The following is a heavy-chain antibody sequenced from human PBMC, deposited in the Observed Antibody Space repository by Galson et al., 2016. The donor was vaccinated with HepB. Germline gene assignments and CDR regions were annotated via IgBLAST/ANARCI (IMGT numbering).Heavy chain of an antibody. Sequence: QSGAEVTKPGESLKISCKASGDSLTNFWIGWVRQMPGKGLEWMGIMYLDDSDTRYSPSFQGQVTISAVKSITTADLQWSSLKASDTAMYYCARHYDSSGYPNSRFDYWGQGTLVTVSS. J-gene: IGHJ4*02. D-gene: IGHD3-22*01. CDR1: GDSLTNFW. CDR2: MYLDDSDT. CDR3: ARHYDSSGYPNSRFDY. V-gene: IGHV5-51*01.